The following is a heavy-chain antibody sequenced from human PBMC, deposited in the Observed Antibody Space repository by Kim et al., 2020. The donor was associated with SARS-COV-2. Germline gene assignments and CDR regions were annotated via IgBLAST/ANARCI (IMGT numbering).Heavy chain of an antibody. CDR3: AKGDFSGDV. CDR1: GFTFSSYG. CDR2: ISYDGSNK. D-gene: IGHD6-19*01. V-gene: IGHV3-30*18. J-gene: IGHJ6*02. Sequence: GGSLRLSCAASGFTFSSYGMHWVRQAPGKGLEWVAVISYDGSNKYYADSVKGRFTISRDNSKNTLYLQMNSLRAEDTAVYYCAKGDFSGDVWGQGTTVTVSS.